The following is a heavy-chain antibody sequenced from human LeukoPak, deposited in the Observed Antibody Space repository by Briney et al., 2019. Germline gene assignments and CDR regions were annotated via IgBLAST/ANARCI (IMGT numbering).Heavy chain of an antibody. CDR1: GFTFSSYG. J-gene: IGHJ4*02. CDR2: IRYDGSNK. D-gene: IGHD3-3*01. V-gene: IGHV3-30*02. CDR3: AKDRPIGDFWSGYYKAVFDY. Sequence: GGSLRLSCAASGFTFSSYGMHWVRQAPGKGLEWVAFIRYDGSNKYYADSVKGRFTISRDNSKNTLYLQMNSLRAEDTAVYYCAKDRPIGDFWSGYYKAVFDYWGQGTLVTVSS.